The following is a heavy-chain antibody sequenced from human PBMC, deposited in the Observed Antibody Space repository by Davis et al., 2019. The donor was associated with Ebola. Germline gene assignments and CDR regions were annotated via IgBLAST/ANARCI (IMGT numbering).Heavy chain of an antibody. V-gene: IGHV2-70*04. J-gene: IGHJ4*02. CDR2: IDWDDDK. D-gene: IGHD1-26*01. CDR1: GFSLRTSGMR. CDR3: ARSSRGGSLHFDY. Sequence: SGPTLVKPTQTLTMTCTFSGFSLRTSGMRVSWIRQPPGKALEWLARIDWDDDKFYSTSLKTRLTISKDTSKNQVVLTMTNMDPVDTATYYCARSSRGGSLHFDYWGQGTLVTVSS.